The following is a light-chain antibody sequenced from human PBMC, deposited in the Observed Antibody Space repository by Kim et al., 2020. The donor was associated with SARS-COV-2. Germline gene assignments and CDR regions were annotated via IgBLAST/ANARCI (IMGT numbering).Light chain of an antibody. Sequence: DIVMTQSPSTLSVSPGDRVTLTCRASQSISSYLAWYQQKPGNAPDLLINKASTWEIAVPTRFSGSGSGTEFTLTISSLQPDDFAGFYCNQYKTSPGTFGEGTKVDIK. V-gene: IGKV1-5*03. J-gene: IGKJ1*01. CDR3: NQYKTSPGT. CDR2: KAS. CDR1: QSISSY.